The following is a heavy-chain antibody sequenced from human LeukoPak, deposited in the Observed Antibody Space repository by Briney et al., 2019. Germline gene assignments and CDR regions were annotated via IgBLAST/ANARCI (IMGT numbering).Heavy chain of an antibody. J-gene: IGHJ4*02. CDR3: ANPRYSSGWYPSDY. D-gene: IGHD6-19*01. CDR1: GFAFSSYG. CDR2: ISYDGSNK. Sequence: GGSLRLSCAASGFAFSSYGMHWVRQAPGKGLEWVAVISYDGSNKYYADSVKGRFTISRDNSKNTLYLQMNSLRAEDTAVYYCANPRYSSGWYPSDYWGQGTLVTVSS. V-gene: IGHV3-30*18.